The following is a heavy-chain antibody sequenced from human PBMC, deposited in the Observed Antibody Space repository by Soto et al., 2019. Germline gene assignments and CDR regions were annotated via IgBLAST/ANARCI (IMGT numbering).Heavy chain of an antibody. J-gene: IGHJ6*03. D-gene: IGHD2-2*01. Sequence: GGSLRLSCAASGFTFSSYSMNWVRQAPGKGLEWVSYISSSSSTIYYADSVKGRFTISRDNAKNSLYLRMDSLRAEDTAVYYCARAPRNIVVVPAAKSPTNYYYYYMDVWGKGTTVTVSS. CDR2: ISSSSSTI. V-gene: IGHV3-48*01. CDR1: GFTFSSYS. CDR3: ARAPRNIVVVPAAKSPTNYYYYYMDV.